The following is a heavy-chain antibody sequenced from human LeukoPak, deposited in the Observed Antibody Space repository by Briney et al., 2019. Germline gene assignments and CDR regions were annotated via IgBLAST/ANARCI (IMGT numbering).Heavy chain of an antibody. J-gene: IGHJ4*02. V-gene: IGHV3-7*03. D-gene: IGHD3-22*01. CDR2: IKQDGSET. Sequence: GGSLRLSCAASGFTFSRYWMSWVRQGPRKGLEWVANIKQDGSETYYVDSVKGRFTISRDNAKNSLYLQMSSLRAEDTAVYYCAKPARYYYDSSGYYYGYWGQGTPVTVSS. CDR1: GFTFSRYW. CDR3: AKPARYYYDSSGYYYGY.